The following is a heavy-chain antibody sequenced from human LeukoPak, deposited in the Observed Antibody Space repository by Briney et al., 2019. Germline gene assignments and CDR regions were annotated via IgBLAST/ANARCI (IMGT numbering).Heavy chain of an antibody. Sequence: PGGSLRLSCAASGFTFSSYSMNWVSQAPGKGLEWVSSISSSSSYIYYADSVKGRFTISRDNAKNSLYLQMNSLRAEDTAVYYCARDNGYQLLAFGYWGQGTLVTVSS. V-gene: IGHV3-21*01. CDR1: GFTFSSYS. J-gene: IGHJ4*02. CDR3: ARDNGYQLLAFGY. CDR2: ISSSSSYI. D-gene: IGHD2-2*01.